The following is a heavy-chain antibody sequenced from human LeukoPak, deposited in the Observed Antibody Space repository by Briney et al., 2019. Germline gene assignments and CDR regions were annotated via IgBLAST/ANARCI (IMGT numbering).Heavy chain of an antibody. Sequence: PGGSLRLSCAASGFTFDDYAMHWVRQAPGKGLEWVSGISWNSGSIGYADSVKGRFTISGDNAKNSLYLQMNSLRAEDTALYYCAKKAAASGFDYWGQGTLVTVSS. CDR1: GFTFDDYA. J-gene: IGHJ4*02. D-gene: IGHD2-2*01. CDR3: AKKAAASGFDY. V-gene: IGHV3-9*01. CDR2: ISWNSGSI.